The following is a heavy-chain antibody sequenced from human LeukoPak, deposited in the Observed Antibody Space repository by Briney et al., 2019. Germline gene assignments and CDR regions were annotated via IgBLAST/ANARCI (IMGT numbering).Heavy chain of an antibody. V-gene: IGHV7-4-1*02. J-gene: IGHJ4*02. D-gene: IGHD4-23*01. CDR3: ARDHPGGPFDY. Sequence: GASVKVSCKASGGTFISYAISWVRQAPGQGLEWMGWINTNTGNPTYAQGFTGRFVFSLDTSVSTAYLQISSLKAEDTAVYYCARDHPGGPFDYWGQGTLVTVSS. CDR2: INTNTGNP. CDR1: GGTFISYA.